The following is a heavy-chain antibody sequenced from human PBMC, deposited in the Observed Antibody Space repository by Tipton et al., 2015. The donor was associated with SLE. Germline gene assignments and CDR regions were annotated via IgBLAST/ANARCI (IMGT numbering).Heavy chain of an antibody. CDR2: IYYSGIT. Sequence: TLSLTCSVSGVFISSGGSYWSWIRQHPGKGLEWIGYIYYSGITHYNPSLKSRITISVDTSNNQFSLKLSSVTAADTAVYYCANIQRGAFDYWGQGILVTVSS. CDR3: ANIQRGAFDY. D-gene: IGHD3-10*01. V-gene: IGHV4-31*03. CDR1: GVFISSGGSY. J-gene: IGHJ4*02.